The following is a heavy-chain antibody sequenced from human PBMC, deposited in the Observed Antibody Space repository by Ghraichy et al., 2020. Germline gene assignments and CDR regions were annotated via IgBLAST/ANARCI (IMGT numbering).Heavy chain of an antibody. CDR3: ARTVNVGLTVIWFDP. D-gene: IGHD2-8*02. CDR1: GGSINSSY. Sequence: SETLSLTCTVSGGSINSSYWSWIRQPAGKGLEWIGRIHSRGGTYYNPSLKSRVTMSIDTSRKQFSLKLTPVTAADTAVYYCARTVNVGLTVIWFDPWGQGTRVTVSP. V-gene: IGHV4-4*07. J-gene: IGHJ5*02. CDR2: IHSRGGT.